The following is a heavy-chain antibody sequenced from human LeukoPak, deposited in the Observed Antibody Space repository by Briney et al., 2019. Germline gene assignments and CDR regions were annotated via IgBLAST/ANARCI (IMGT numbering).Heavy chain of an antibody. CDR1: GYTFTGYY. V-gene: IGHV1-2*02. J-gene: IGHJ3*02. CDR3: ARWFVVPAAGEGYAFDI. Sequence: GASVKVSCKASGYTFTGYYMHWMRQAPGQGLEWMGWINPNSGGTNYAQKFQGRVTMTRDTSVSTAYMELSRLTSDDTAVYYCARWFVVPAAGEGYAFDIWGQGTMVTVSA. D-gene: IGHD2-2*01. CDR2: INPNSGGT.